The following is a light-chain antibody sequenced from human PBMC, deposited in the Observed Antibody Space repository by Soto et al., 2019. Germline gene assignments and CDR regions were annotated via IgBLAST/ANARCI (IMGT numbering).Light chain of an antibody. J-gene: IGKJ4*01. CDR1: QSVTSGY. CDR2: GAS. Sequence: EIVLTQSPGALSLSLGEKVTLSCRASQSVTSGYLVWYQQKPGQPPRLLIYGASSRATGIPDRFIGSGSGTDFTLTISRLEPEDSAVYYCQQYGRSPLTFGGGTKVEIK. CDR3: QQYGRSPLT. V-gene: IGKV3-20*01.